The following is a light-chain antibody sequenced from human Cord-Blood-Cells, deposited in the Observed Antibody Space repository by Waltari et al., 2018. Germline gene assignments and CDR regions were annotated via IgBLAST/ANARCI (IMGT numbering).Light chain of an antibody. CDR1: QSISSS. CDR3: QQSYSTPLT. V-gene: IGKV1-39*01. CDR2: AAS. Sequence: DIQMTQSPSSLSASVGDRVTITCRASQSISSSLHWNQQKPGKAPKILIYAASSLQSGVPSRFSGSGSGTDFTLTISSLQPEDFATYYCQQSYSTPLTFGGGTKVEIK. J-gene: IGKJ4*01.